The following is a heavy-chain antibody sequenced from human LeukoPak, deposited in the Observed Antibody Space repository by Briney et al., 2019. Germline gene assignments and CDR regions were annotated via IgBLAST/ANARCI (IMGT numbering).Heavy chain of an antibody. CDR1: GGSISSGGYY. CDR3: ARRDDYGDYEIDY. V-gene: IGHV4-30-2*01. J-gene: IGHJ4*02. CDR2: IYHSGST. D-gene: IGHD4-17*01. Sequence: SQTLSLTCTVSGGSISSGGYYWSWIRQPPGKGLEWIGYIYHSGSTYYNPSLKSRVTISVDRSKNQFSLKLSSVTAADTAVYYCARRDDYGDYEIDYWGQGTLVTVSS.